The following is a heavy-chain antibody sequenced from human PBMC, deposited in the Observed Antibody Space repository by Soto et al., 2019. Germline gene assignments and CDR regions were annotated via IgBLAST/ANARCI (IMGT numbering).Heavy chain of an antibody. V-gene: IGHV4-39*01. CDR2: IYYSGST. J-gene: IGHJ4*02. CDR3: ARRDVMTTGDY. D-gene: IGHD4-17*01. Sequence: PSETLSLTCAVSGGSISSGAYSWSWIRQPPGKGLEWIGSIYYSGSTYYNPSLKSRVTISVDTSKNQFSLKLSSVTAADTAVYYCARRDVMTTGDYWGQGTLVTVSS. CDR1: GGSISSGAYS.